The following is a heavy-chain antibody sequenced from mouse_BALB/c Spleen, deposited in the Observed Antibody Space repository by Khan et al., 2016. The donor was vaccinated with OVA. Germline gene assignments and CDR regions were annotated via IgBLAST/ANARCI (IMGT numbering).Heavy chain of an antibody. CDR2: INPSNGGT. Sequence: VQSGASVKLSCKASGYTFTSYYMYWVKQRPGQGLEWIGEINPSNGGTNFNEKFKSKATLTVDKSSCTAYMQLSSLTSEDSAVYYCTRSGYGSFVYWGQGTLVTVSA. J-gene: IGHJ3*01. V-gene: IGHV1S81*02. CDR3: TRSGYGSFVY. CDR1: GYTFTSYY. D-gene: IGHD2-2*01.